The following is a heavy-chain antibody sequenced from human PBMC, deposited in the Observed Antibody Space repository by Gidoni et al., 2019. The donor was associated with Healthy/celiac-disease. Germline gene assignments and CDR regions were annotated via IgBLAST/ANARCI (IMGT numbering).Heavy chain of an antibody. CDR3: ARAPFGDYGDYENRDYYYYGMDV. J-gene: IGHJ6*02. D-gene: IGHD4-17*01. V-gene: IGHV1-69*01. CDR1: GGTFSSYA. Sequence: QVQLVQSGAEVKKPGSSVKVSCKASGGTFSSYAISWVRQAPGQGLEWMGGIIPIFGTANYAQKFQGRVTITADESTSTAYMELSSLRSEDTAVYYCARAPFGDYGDYENRDYYYYGMDVWGQGTTVTVSS. CDR2: IIPIFGTA.